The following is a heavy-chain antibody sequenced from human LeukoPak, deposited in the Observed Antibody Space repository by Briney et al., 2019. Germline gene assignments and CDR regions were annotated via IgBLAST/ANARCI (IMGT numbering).Heavy chain of an antibody. CDR2: VYYSGTT. Sequence: PSETLSLTCTVSGGSISSYYWSWIRQPPGKGLEWIGYVYYSGTTNYNPSLKSRVTISVDTSKNQFSLKLSSVTAEDTAVYYCARNPGANYYGSGQDYFYYGMDVWGQGTTVTVSS. D-gene: IGHD3-10*01. CDR1: GGSISSYY. J-gene: IGHJ6*02. CDR3: ARNPGANYYGSGQDYFYYGMDV. V-gene: IGHV4-59*01.